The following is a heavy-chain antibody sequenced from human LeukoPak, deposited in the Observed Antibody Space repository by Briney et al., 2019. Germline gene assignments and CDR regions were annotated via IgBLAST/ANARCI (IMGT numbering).Heavy chain of an antibody. J-gene: IGHJ4*02. CDR2: IYPGDSDT. V-gene: IGHV5-51*01. CDR1: GYSFTSYW. CDR3: ARHGGIAVADY. D-gene: IGHD6-19*01. Sequence: GESLKISCKGSGYSFTSYWIGWVRQMPGKGLEWMGIIYPGDSDTSYSPSFQGQVTISADKAIRTAYLQGSSLKASDTAMYYYARHGGIAVADYWGQGTLVTVSS.